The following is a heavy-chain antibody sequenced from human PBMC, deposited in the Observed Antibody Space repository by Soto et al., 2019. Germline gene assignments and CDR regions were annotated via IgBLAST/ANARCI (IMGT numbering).Heavy chain of an antibody. J-gene: IGHJ5*02. V-gene: IGHV4-34*01. Sequence: SETLSLTCAVYGGSFSGYYWSWIRQPPGKGLEWIGEINHSGSTNYNPSLKSRVTISVDTSKNQFSLKLSSVTAADTAVYYCARFRRSSSSWFDPWGQGTLVTVSS. CDR2: INHSGST. CDR1: GGSFSGYY. CDR3: ARFRRSSSSWFDP. D-gene: IGHD6-13*01.